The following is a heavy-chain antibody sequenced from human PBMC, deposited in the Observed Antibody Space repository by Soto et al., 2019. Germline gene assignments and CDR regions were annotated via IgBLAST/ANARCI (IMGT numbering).Heavy chain of an antibody. CDR1: SGSLSSSNW. J-gene: IGHJ6*03. CDR2: IYHSGST. Sequence: SETLSLTCAISSGSLSSSNWGSWFRQPPGKWLEWIGEIYHSGSTNYNPSLESRVTISVDKSKNQFSLKLSSVTAADTAVYYCASSPGIAAAGPYYYYMDVWGKGTTVTVSS. D-gene: IGHD6-13*01. V-gene: IGHV4-4*02. CDR3: ASSPGIAAAGPYYYYMDV.